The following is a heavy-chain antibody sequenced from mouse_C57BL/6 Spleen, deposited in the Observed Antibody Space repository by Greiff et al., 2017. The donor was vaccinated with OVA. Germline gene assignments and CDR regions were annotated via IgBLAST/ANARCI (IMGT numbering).Heavy chain of an antibody. CDR3: ARGGPHWYFDV. CDR1: GFTFSDYY. CDR2: ISNGGGST. V-gene: IGHV5-12*01. Sequence: DVKLVESGGGLVQPGGSLKLSCAASGFTFSDYYMYWVRQTPEKRLEWVAYISNGGGSTYYPDTVKGRFTISRDNAKNTLYLQMSRLKSEDTAMYYCARGGPHWYFDVWGTGTTVTVSS. J-gene: IGHJ1*03.